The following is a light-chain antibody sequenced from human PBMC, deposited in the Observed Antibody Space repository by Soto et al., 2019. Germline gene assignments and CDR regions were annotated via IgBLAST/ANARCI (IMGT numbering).Light chain of an antibody. J-gene: IGKJ1*01. V-gene: IGKV4-1*01. CDR3: QPYCSNPWT. CDR1: LSVLYSSNNKNC. CDR2: WAS. Sequence: DIVMTQSPDSLAVSLGERATINCKSSLSVLYSSNNKNCLAWYQQKPGQPPKLLIYWASTRESGVPERFSGSGSGTDFTLTISRLQTEDVAVYSCQPYCSNPWTFGQGTKVGIK.